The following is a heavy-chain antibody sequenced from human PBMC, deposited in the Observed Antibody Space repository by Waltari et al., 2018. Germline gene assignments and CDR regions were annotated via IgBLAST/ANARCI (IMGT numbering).Heavy chain of an antibody. J-gene: IGHJ3*02. Sequence: QVQLQESGPGLVKPSQTLSLTCTVSGGSISSGSYYWSWIRQPAGKGLEWIGRIYTSGSTNSNPSLKSRVTISVDTSKNQCSLKLSSVTAADTAVYYCARGVGGSYSGAFDIWGQGTMVTVSS. CDR3: ARGVGGSYSGAFDI. CDR2: IYTSGST. CDR1: GGSISSGSYY. D-gene: IGHD1-26*01. V-gene: IGHV4-61*02.